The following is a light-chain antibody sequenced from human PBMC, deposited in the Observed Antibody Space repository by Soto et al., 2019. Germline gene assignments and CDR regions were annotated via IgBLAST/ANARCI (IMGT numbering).Light chain of an antibody. V-gene: IGKV3-20*01. CDR3: QQYGSPPWT. Sequence: EIVLTQSPGTLSLSPGERATLSCRASQSVSSNYLARYQQKPGQAPRLLIHGVSSRATGIPDRFSGSGSGTDFTLTISRLEPEDFAVYHCQQYGSPPWTFGQGTKVE. CDR1: QSVSSNY. CDR2: GVS. J-gene: IGKJ1*01.